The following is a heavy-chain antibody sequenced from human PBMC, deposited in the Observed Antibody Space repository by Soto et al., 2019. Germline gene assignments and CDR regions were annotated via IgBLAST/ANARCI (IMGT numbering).Heavy chain of an antibody. Sequence: GGSLRLSCAASGFTFSSYGMHWVRQAPGKGLEWVAVISYDGSNEYYADSVKGRFTISRDNSKNTLYLQMNSLRAEDTAVYYCAKDQDIVVVPAATPDYWGQGTLVTVSS. CDR2: ISYDGSNE. D-gene: IGHD2-2*01. V-gene: IGHV3-30*18. CDR1: GFTFSSYG. CDR3: AKDQDIVVVPAATPDY. J-gene: IGHJ4*02.